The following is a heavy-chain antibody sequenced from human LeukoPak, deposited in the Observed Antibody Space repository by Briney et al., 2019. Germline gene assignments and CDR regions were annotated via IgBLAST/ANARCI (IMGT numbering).Heavy chain of an antibody. CDR3: ARDYIAYDPLDY. CDR1: GFTFSTYD. D-gene: IGHD3-3*01. J-gene: IGHJ4*02. Sequence: PGGSLRLSCAASGFTFSTYDMNWVRQAPGKGLEWVSSISSRSSSIYYADSVKGRFTISRDNAKNSLYLQMNSLRAEDTAVYWCARDYIAYDPLDYRGQGTLVTVSS. CDR2: ISSRSSSI. V-gene: IGHV3-21*01.